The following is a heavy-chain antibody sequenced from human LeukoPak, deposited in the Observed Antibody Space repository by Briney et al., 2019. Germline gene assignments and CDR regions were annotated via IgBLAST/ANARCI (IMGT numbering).Heavy chain of an antibody. CDR2: IYSGGSGST. CDR1: GFTVRSSY. Sequence: GGSLRLSCAASGFTVRSSYMSWVREAPGKGLEWDSVIYSGGSGSTYYADSVKGRFTISRDNSKNTLNLQMNSLRAEDTAVYYCAHRKATSWAHDYWGQGTLVTVSS. D-gene: IGHD2-2*01. J-gene: IGHJ4*02. V-gene: IGHV3-53*01. CDR3: AHRKATSWAHDY.